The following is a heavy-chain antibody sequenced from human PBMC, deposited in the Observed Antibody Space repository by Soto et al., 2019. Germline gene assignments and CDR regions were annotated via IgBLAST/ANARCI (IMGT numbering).Heavy chain of an antibody. V-gene: IGHV1-69*06. CDR2: IIPIFETA. Sequence: QVQLVQSAAEMKKPGSSMKVSCKVSGGTFSRDAISWVRQAPGQGLEWMGGIIPIFETANYAQKFQGRVTITADKSTTTAYMELSSLRSEDTAIYYCARGANFDPWGQGTLVTVSS. CDR3: ARGANFDP. J-gene: IGHJ5*02. D-gene: IGHD3-10*01. CDR1: GGTFSRDA.